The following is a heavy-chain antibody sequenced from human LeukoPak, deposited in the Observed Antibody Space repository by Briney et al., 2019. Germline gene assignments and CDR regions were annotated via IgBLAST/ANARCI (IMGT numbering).Heavy chain of an antibody. Sequence: PGGSLRLSCAASGFTFSSYSMNWVRQAPGKGLEWVSSISSSSSYIYYADSVKGRFTISRDNAKNSLYLQMNSLRADDTAVYYCSGKKPLARSSFDYWGQGTLVTVSS. V-gene: IGHV3-21*01. CDR3: SGKKPLARSSFDY. D-gene: IGHD6-6*01. CDR2: ISSSSSYI. CDR1: GFTFSSYS. J-gene: IGHJ4*02.